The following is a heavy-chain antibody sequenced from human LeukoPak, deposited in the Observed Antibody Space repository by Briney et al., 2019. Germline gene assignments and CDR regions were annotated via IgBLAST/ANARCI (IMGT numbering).Heavy chain of an antibody. D-gene: IGHD6-19*01. CDR1: GYRFTSYW. CDR2: IYPGDSDT. CDR3: ARQHSSGWNYYYYMDV. J-gene: IGHJ6*03. Sequence: GESLKISFKGSGYRFTSYWIGWVRPMPGKGLEWMGIIYPGDSDTRYSPSFQGQVTISADKSISTAYLQWSSLKASDTAMYYCARQHSSGWNYYYYMDVWGKGTTVTVSS. V-gene: IGHV5-51*01.